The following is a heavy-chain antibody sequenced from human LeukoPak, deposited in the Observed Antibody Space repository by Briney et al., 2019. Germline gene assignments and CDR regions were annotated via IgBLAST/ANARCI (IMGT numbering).Heavy chain of an antibody. Sequence: SQTLSLTCAVSGGSISSGGYSWSWIRQPPGKGLEWIGYIYHSGSTYYNPSLKSRVTISVDRSKNQFSLKLSSETAADTAVYYCARAAAGTFDYWGQGTLVTVSS. CDR1: GGSISSGGYS. D-gene: IGHD6-13*01. J-gene: IGHJ4*02. V-gene: IGHV4-30-2*01. CDR3: ARAAAGTFDY. CDR2: IYHSGST.